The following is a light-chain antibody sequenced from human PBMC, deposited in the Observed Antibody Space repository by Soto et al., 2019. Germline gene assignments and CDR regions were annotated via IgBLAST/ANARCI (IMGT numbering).Light chain of an antibody. V-gene: IGKV3-11*01. CDR2: DAS. CDR1: QSVSSY. J-gene: IGKJ1*01. CDR3: QQRSNWPPWT. Sequence: DSVLTQSPATLSLSPGERATLSCRASQSVSSYLAWYQQKPGQAPRLLIYDASNRATGIPARFSGSGSGTDFTLTISSLEPEDFAVYYCQQRSNWPPWTFGQGTKV.